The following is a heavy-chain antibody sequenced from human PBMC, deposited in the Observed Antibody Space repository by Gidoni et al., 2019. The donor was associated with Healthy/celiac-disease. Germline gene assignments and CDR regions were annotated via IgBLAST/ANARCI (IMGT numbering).Heavy chain of an antibody. CDR3: ARDIVLRFLEWLPQGSAYFDL. D-gene: IGHD3-3*01. CDR2: TYYRSKWYN. J-gene: IGHJ2*01. V-gene: IGHV6-1*01. CDR1: GDSVSSHSSA. Sequence: QVQLQQSGPGLVKPSQTLSLPCAISGDSVSSHSSAWNWIRQSPSRGLELLGRTYYRSKWYNDYAVSVKSRITINPDTSKNQFSLQLNSVTPEDTAVYYCARDIVLRFLEWLPQGSAYFDLWGRGTLVTVSS.